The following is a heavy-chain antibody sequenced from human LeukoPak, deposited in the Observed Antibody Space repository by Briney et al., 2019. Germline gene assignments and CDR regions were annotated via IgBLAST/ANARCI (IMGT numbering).Heavy chain of an antibody. CDR2: INHSGST. V-gene: IGHV4-34*01. CDR1: GGSFSGYY. J-gene: IGHJ6*03. Sequence: SETLSLTCAVYGGSFSGYYWSWIRQPPGKGLGWIGEINHSGSTNYNPSLKSRVTISVDTSKNQFSLKLSSVTAADTAVYYCARGRTAAKIAARGYYYMDVWGKGTTVTVSS. CDR3: ARGRTAAKIAARGYYYMDV. D-gene: IGHD6-6*01.